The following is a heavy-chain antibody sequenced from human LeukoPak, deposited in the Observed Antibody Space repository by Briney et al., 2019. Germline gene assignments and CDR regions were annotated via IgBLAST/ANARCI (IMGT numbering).Heavy chain of an antibody. CDR1: GGSISSYY. V-gene: IGHV4-4*09. J-gene: IGHJ6*03. Sequence: PSETLSLTCTVSGGSISSYYWSWIRQPPGKGLEWIGYIYTSGSTNYNPSLKSRVTISVDTSKNQFSLKLSSVTAADTAVYYCARHKSRGGLAESNYMDVWGKGTTVTVSS. D-gene: IGHD3-16*01. CDR2: IYTSGST. CDR3: ARHKSRGGLAESNYMDV.